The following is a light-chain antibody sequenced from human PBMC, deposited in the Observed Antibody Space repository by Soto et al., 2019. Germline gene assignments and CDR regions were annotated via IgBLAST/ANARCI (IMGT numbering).Light chain of an antibody. CDR3: ASSTSDSLYV. V-gene: IGLV2-14*01. J-gene: IGLJ1*01. CDR2: MVT. Sequence: QSVLTQPASVSGSPGQSITISCTGTSSDVGGNKYVSWYQQYPGKVPKLLINMVTNRPSGVSYRFSGSKSGNTASLTISALLAEDEADYFCASSTSDSLYVFGTGTKLTVL. CDR1: SSDVGGNKY.